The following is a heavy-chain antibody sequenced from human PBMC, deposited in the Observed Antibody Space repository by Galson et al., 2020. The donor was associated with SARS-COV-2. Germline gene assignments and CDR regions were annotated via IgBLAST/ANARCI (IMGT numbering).Heavy chain of an antibody. J-gene: IGHJ4*02. D-gene: IGHD3-22*01. Sequence: QLGESLKISCKGSGYTFRNYWIDWVRHMPGKDLEWMGIIFPGDSHTRYSPSFQDQVTISSDKSISTAYLQWSSLKASDTAMYYCARHSVYYDDRGYYPSYFDRWGRGTLVSVS. V-gene: IGHV5-51*01. CDR2: IFPGDSHT. CDR1: GYTFRNYW. CDR3: ARHSVYYDDRGYYPSYFDR.